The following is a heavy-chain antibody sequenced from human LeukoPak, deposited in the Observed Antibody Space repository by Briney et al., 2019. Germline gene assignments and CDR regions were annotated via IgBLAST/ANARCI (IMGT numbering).Heavy chain of an antibody. J-gene: IGHJ4*02. V-gene: IGHV1-2*06. D-gene: IGHD3-10*01. CDR3: ASLWFGELSHFDY. CDR2: INPNSGGT. Sequence: GASVKVSCKASGYPFSGYFMRWVRQAPGQGLEWMGQINPNSGGTNYAQKFQGRVTMTRNTSISTAYMELTRLTSDDTAIYYCASLWFGELSHFDYWGQGTLVTVSS. CDR1: GYPFSGYF.